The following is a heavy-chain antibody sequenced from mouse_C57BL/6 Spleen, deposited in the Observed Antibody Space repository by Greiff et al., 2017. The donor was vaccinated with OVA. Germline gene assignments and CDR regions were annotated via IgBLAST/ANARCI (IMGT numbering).Heavy chain of an antibody. V-gene: IGHV14-4*01. Sequence: VQLQQSGAELVRPGASVKLSCTASGFNIKDDYMHWVKQRPEQGLEWIGWIDPENGDTEYASKFQGKATITADTSSNTAYLQLSSLTSEDTAVYYCTTSEDYGSSFDYWGQGTTLTVSS. J-gene: IGHJ2*01. D-gene: IGHD1-1*01. CDR1: GFNIKDDY. CDR3: TTSEDYGSSFDY. CDR2: IDPENGDT.